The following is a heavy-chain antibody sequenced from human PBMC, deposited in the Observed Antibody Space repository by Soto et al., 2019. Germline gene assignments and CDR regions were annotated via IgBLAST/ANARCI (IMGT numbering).Heavy chain of an antibody. V-gene: IGHV1-69*01. D-gene: IGHD1-26*01. CDR2: IIPMFGTA. Sequence: QGQLVQSGAEVKKPGSSVKVSCKASGGTLSSSTINWVRQAPGQGLEWMGDIIPMFGTANYAQKFQDRVTITADDSTSTAYMQLSSLRSEDTAVYYCARGGFSGSYLPSWGQGTLVTVSS. CDR3: ARGGFSGSYLPS. J-gene: IGHJ5*02. CDR1: GGTLSSST.